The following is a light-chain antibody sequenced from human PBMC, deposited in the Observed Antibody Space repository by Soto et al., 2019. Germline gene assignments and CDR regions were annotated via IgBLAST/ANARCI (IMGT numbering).Light chain of an antibody. Sequence: GDRVTITCRASQSISPYLAWYQQKPGKAPKLLIYMASSLQSGVPSRFSGSGSGTEFTLTISSLQPDDFATYYCQQSNRYPWTFGQGTQVDIK. CDR2: MAS. CDR3: QQSNRYPWT. CDR1: QSISPY. V-gene: IGKV1-5*03. J-gene: IGKJ1*01.